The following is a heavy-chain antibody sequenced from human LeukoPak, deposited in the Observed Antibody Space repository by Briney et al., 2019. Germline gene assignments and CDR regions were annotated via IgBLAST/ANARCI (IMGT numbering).Heavy chain of an antibody. J-gene: IGHJ4*02. CDR1: GFTFSNYA. V-gene: IGHV3-23*01. CDR3: AKDLSGYLVPDY. CDR2: ISGGGEST. D-gene: IGHD3-22*01. Sequence: PGGFLRLSCAASGFTFSNYAMSWVRQAPGKGLEWVSAISGGGESTYYVDSVRGRFTISRDNSKNTLYLQMNSLRAEDTALYYCAKDLSGYLVPDYWGQGTLVIVSS.